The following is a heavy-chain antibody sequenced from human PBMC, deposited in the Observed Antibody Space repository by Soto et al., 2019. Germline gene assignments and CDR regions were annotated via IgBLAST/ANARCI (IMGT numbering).Heavy chain of an antibody. J-gene: IGHJ4*02. V-gene: IGHV1-46*01. CDR1: GYTFTTYF. CDR2: INPGGRST. CDR3: AREGEKGGAALRAFDY. Sequence: QVQLVQSGAEVKKPGASVKVSCEASGYTFTTYFIHWVRQAPGQGLEWMGMINPGGRSTSYAQDFQGRLTVTRDTSTSTVYMELSTLRSEDTAVYYCAREGEKGGAALRAFDYWGQGTLVTVSS. D-gene: IGHD6-6*01.